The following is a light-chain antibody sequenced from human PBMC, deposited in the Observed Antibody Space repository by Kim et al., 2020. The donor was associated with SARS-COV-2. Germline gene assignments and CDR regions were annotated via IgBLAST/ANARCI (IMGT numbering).Light chain of an antibody. CDR2: SNY. CDR1: SSNIGINT. Sequence: QSVLTQPPSASGTPGQRVTISCSGSSSNIGINTVNWYQQLPGTAPKLLIYSNYQRPSGVPDRFSGSKSGTSASLAISGLQSEDEADYYCAAWDDSLNGLFGGGTKLTVL. V-gene: IGLV1-44*01. J-gene: IGLJ2*01. CDR3: AAWDDSLNGL.